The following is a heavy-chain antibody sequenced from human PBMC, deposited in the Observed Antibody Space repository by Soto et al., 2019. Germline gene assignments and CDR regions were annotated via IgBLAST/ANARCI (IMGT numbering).Heavy chain of an antibody. CDR1: GFTFSSYA. V-gene: IGHV3-23*01. J-gene: IGHJ4*02. D-gene: IGHD1-26*01. CDR3: ATRGSGSYYDY. CDR2: ISGSGDST. Sequence: EVQLLESGGGLVQPGGSLRLSCAASGFTFSSYAMRWVRQAPGKGLEWVSAISGSGDSTYYADSVKGRFTTSRDNSKNTLYLQMTSLRAEDTAVYYGATRGSGSYYDYWGQGTLVTVSS.